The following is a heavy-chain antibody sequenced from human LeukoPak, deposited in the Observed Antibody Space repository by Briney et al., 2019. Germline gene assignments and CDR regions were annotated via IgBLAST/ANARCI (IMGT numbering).Heavy chain of an antibody. CDR3: AKDTSGSYFRSAFDY. CDR2: IKSDGSST. Sequence: GGSLRLSCAASGFTFTSYWMHWVRQAPGKGLVWVSRIKSDGSSTSYAGSVKGRFTISRDNAKNSLYLQMNSLRAEDTALYYCAKDTSGSYFRSAFDYWGQGTLVTVSS. D-gene: IGHD1-26*01. V-gene: IGHV3-74*01. CDR1: GFTFTSYW. J-gene: IGHJ4*02.